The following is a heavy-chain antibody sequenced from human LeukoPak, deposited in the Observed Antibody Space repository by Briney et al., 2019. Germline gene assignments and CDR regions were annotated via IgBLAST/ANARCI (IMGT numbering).Heavy chain of an antibody. Sequence: SETLSLTCTVSGGSVSSGSYYWSWIRQPPGKGLEWIGYIYYSGSTNYNPSLKSRVTISVDTSKNQFSLKLSSVTAADTAVYYCARADLRYFDWLPLNWGQGTLVTVSS. D-gene: IGHD3-9*01. V-gene: IGHV4-61*01. CDR2: IYYSGST. CDR1: GGSVSSGSYY. CDR3: ARADLRYFDWLPLN. J-gene: IGHJ4*02.